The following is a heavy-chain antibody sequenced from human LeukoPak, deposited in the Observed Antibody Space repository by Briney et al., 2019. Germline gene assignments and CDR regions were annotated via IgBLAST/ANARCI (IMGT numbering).Heavy chain of an antibody. CDR3: ARGGTTVTTRGWYFDL. CDR2: ISSSARTI. J-gene: IGHJ2*01. D-gene: IGHD4-11*01. Sequence: PGGSLRLSCAASGITISSNHMNWVRQAPGKGLEWVSYISSSARTIYYADSVKGRFTISRDSAKNSLFLQMNSLRAEDTAVYYCARGGTTVTTRGWYFDLWGRGTLVTVSS. V-gene: IGHV3-48*03. CDR1: GITISSNH.